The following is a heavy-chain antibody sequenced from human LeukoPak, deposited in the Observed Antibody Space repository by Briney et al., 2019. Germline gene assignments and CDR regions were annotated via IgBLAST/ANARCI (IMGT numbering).Heavy chain of an antibody. Sequence: PGGSLRLSCVASGFTFNSYWMNWVRQAPGKGLEWVSYISSSGSTIYYADSVKGRFTISRDNAKNSLYLQMNSLRAEDTAVYYCAELGITMIGGVWGKGTTVTISP. J-gene: IGHJ6*04. V-gene: IGHV3-48*04. CDR3: AELGITMIGGV. CDR1: GFTFNSYW. D-gene: IGHD3-10*02. CDR2: ISSSGSTI.